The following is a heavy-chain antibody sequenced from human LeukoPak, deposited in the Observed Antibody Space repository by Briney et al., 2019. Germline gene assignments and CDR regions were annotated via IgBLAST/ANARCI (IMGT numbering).Heavy chain of an antibody. CDR3: ARDRGALRKFFDY. D-gene: IGHD1-26*01. V-gene: IGHV1-2*04. CDR1: GYTFTGYY. Sequence: GASVKVSCKASGYTFTGYYMHWVRQAPGQGLEWMGWINPNSGGTNYAQKFQGWVTMTRDTSISTAYMELSRLRSDDTAVYYCARDRGALRKFFDYWGQGTLVTVSS. J-gene: IGHJ4*02. CDR2: INPNSGGT.